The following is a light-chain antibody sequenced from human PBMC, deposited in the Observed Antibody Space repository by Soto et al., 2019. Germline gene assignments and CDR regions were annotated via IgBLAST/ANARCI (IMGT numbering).Light chain of an antibody. CDR1: QSVSSTY. J-gene: IGKJ5*01. CDR2: GAS. V-gene: IGKV3-20*01. Sequence: EIVLTQSPGTLSLSPGERATLSCRASQSVSSTYLAWYQQKPGQAPRLLIYGASSRATGIPARFSDSGSGTDFTLTISRLEPEDFAVYYCQQYRISLTFGQVTRLEIK. CDR3: QQYRISLT.